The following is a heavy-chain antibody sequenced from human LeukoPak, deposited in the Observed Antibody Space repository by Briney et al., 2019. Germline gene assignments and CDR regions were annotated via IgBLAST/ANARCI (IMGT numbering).Heavy chain of an antibody. CDR2: ISAYNGNT. D-gene: IGHD3-22*01. V-gene: IGHV1-18*01. J-gene: IGHJ3*02. CDR3: ARDIGIYYYDSSGHVYDI. Sequence: ASVKVSCKASGYTFTGYGISWVRQAPGQGLEWMGWISAYNGNTNYAQKLQGRVTMTTDTSTSTAYMELRSLRSDDTAVYYCARDIGIYYYDSSGHVYDIWGQGTMVTVSS. CDR1: GYTFTGYG.